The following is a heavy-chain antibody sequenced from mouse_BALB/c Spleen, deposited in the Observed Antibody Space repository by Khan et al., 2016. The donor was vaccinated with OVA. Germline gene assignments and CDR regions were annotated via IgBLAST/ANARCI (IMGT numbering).Heavy chain of an antibody. V-gene: IGHV5-9*02. CDR2: ISSTGSYT. CDR3: TRPSYYGNPWFTY. Sequence: EVELVESGGGLVKPGGSLKLSCEVSGFAFNSYDMSWVRQTPEKRLEWVATISSTGSYTYYPGSVKGRFTISRDTARNTLYLQMSSLRSEDTALYDCTRPSYYGNPWFTYWGQGTLGTVSA. D-gene: IGHD2-1*01. J-gene: IGHJ3*01. CDR1: GFAFNSYD.